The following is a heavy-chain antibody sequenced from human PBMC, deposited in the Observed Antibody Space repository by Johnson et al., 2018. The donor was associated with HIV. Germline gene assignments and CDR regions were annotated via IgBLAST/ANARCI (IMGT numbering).Heavy chain of an antibody. CDR3: AKSSSATYYGDAFDM. V-gene: IGHV3-30*18. CDR1: GFTFSSYG. D-gene: IGHD3-10*01. Sequence: QVQLVESGGGVVQPGGSLRLSCAASGFTFSSYGMHWVRQAPGKGLEWVAVISYDGSNKYYVDSVKGRFTISRDKSKNTLSLQMNSLRPEDTAVYYCAKSSSATYYGDAFDMWGQGTMVTVSS. CDR2: ISYDGSNK. J-gene: IGHJ3*02.